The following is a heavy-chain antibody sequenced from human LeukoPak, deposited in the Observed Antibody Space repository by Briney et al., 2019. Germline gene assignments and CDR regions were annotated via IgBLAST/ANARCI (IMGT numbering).Heavy chain of an antibody. D-gene: IGHD3-3*01. CDR3: AKDGNYDFWSGYPNWFDP. J-gene: IGHJ5*02. V-gene: IGHV3-15*01. Sequence: GGSPRLSCAASGFTFSNAWMSWVRQAPGKGLEWVGRIKSKTDGGTTDYAAPVKGRFTISRDNSKNTLYLQMNSLRAEDTAVYYCAKDGNYDFWSGYPNWFDPWGQGTLVTVSS. CDR1: GFTFSNAW. CDR2: IKSKTDGGTT.